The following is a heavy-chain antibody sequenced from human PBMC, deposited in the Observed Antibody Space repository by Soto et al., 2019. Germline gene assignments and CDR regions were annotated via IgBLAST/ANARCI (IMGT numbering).Heavy chain of an antibody. J-gene: IGHJ3*02. Sequence: GGSLRLSCAASGFTLSTYWMSWVRQAPGKGLEWVANIKQDRSEKYYVDSVKGRFTISRDNGNNSLYLQMNSLRVDDTAVYYCARIFVTGTPDGFDIWGQGTMVTV. V-gene: IGHV3-7*01. CDR2: IKQDRSEK. D-gene: IGHD7-27*01. CDR1: GFTLSTYW. CDR3: ARIFVTGTPDGFDI.